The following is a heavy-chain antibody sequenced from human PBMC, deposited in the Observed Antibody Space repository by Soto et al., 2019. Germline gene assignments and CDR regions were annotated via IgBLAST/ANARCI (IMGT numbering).Heavy chain of an antibody. CDR1: GGSISSSSYY. Sequence: SETLSLTCTVSGGSISSSSYYWGWIRQPPGKGLEWIGSIYYSGSTYYNPSLKSRVTISVDTSKNKFSLKLSSVTAADTAVYYCARQLAYYDFWSGYYWFDPWGQGTLVTVSS. CDR3: ARQLAYYDFWSGYYWFDP. D-gene: IGHD3-3*01. J-gene: IGHJ5*02. CDR2: IYYSGST. V-gene: IGHV4-39*01.